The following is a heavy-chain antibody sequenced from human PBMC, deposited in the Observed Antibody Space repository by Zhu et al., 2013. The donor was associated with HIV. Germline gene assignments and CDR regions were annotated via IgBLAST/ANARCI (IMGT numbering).Heavy chain of an antibody. D-gene: IGHD3-10*01. J-gene: IGHJ4*02. CDR2: IIPIFGTA. CDR1: GGTFSSYA. V-gene: IGHV1-69*01. Sequence: QVQLVQSGAEVKKPGSSVKVSCKASGGTFSSYAISWVRQAPGQGLEWMGGIIPIFGTANYAQKFQGRVTITADESTSTAYMELSSLRSEDTAVYYCARDLVGDYYGSGSYYKGPPFWGQGTLVTVSS. CDR3: ARDLVGDYYGSGSYYKGPPF.